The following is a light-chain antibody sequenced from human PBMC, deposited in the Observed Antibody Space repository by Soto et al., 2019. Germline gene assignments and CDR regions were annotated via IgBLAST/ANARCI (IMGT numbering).Light chain of an antibody. CDR1: QSLLYSTNNTNY. CDR3: QQCYRVPYT. CDR2: WAS. J-gene: IGKJ2*01. Sequence: DIVMTQSPESLAVSLGERATITCKSTQSLLYSTNNTNYLNWYQQKPGHPPRLLIYWASTRESGVPDRFSGSGFRTXXTXTXSSXXXXDVAVYYCQQCYRVPYTFGQGTKLEIK. V-gene: IGKV4-1*01.